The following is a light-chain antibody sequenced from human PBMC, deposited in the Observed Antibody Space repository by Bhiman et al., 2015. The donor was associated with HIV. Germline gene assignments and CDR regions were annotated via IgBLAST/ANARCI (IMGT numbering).Light chain of an antibody. CDR2: DVT. J-gene: IGLJ2*01. V-gene: IGLV2-14*03. CDR1: SSDVGGYNY. CDR3: SSYTSSSTVV. Sequence: QSALTQPASVSGSPGQSIIISCTGTSSDVGGYNYVSWYQHYPGKAPKLMIYDVTKRPSGVSNRFSGSKSGNTASLTISGLQAEDEADYYCSSYTSSSTVVFGGGTKLTVL.